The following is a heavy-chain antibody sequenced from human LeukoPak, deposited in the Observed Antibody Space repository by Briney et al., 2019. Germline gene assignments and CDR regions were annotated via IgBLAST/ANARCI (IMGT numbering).Heavy chain of an antibody. CDR1: GFTFSSYS. CDR3: ARDRAAAGVPPRRRFDP. J-gene: IGHJ5*02. V-gene: IGHV3-21*01. D-gene: IGHD6-13*01. CDR2: ISSSSSYI. Sequence: GSLRLSCAASGFTFSSYSMNWVRQAPGRGLEWVSSISSSSSYISYADSVKGRFTISRDNAKNSLYLQMNSLRAEDTAVYYCARDRAAAGVPPRRRFDPWGQGTLVTVSS.